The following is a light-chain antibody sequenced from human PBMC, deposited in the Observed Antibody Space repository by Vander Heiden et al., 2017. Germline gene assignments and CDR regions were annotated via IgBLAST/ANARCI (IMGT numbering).Light chain of an antibody. Sequence: TLSCRASQSVSSYLAWYQQKPGQAPRLLIYDASNRATGIPARFSGSGSGTDFTLTISSLEPEDFAVYYCQQRSNWPPITFGQGTRLEIK. V-gene: IGKV3-11*01. J-gene: IGKJ5*01. CDR3: QQRSNWPPIT. CDR1: QSVSSY. CDR2: DAS.